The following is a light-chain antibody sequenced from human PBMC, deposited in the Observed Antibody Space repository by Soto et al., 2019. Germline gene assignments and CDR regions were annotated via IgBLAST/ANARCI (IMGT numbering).Light chain of an antibody. CDR3: SSYTSISTLYV. J-gene: IGLJ1*01. CDR1: SSDVGGYNY. V-gene: IGLV2-14*01. Sequence: QSVLTQPASMSGSPGQSITMSCTGTSSDVGGYNYVAWYQQHPGKAPELMIYEVSHRPSGVSNRFARSKSDHTASLTISGLQAEGEADYYCSSYTSISTLYVFGTGTKVTVL. CDR2: EVS.